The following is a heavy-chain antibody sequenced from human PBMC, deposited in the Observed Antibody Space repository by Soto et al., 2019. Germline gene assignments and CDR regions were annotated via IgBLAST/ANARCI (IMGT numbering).Heavy chain of an antibody. J-gene: IGHJ6*02. CDR3: ARPIGGLYYYYSGMDV. CDR1: GFTFSSYA. CDR2: ISYDGSNK. V-gene: IGHV3-30-3*01. Sequence: QVQLVESGGGVVQPGRSLRLSCAASGFTFSSYAKHWVRQAPGKGLEWVAVISYDGSNKYYADSVKGRFTISRDNSKNTLYLQMNSRRAEDTAVYYCARPIGGLYYYYSGMDVWGHGTTVTVSS.